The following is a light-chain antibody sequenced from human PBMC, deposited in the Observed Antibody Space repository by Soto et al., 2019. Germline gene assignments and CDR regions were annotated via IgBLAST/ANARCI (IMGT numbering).Light chain of an antibody. Sequence: IVFTQSTGTLSFFPGERGTLSFRVGQSVSSNYLVWYQRKPGKVPRLLIFGASSSAPGIPDRFSGSGSGKDLPLLTTTLEPEDFALYYCQQYGSSLWTFGQGTKVDIK. CDR3: QQYGSSLWT. CDR2: GAS. CDR1: QSVSSNY. V-gene: IGKV3-20*01. J-gene: IGKJ1*01.